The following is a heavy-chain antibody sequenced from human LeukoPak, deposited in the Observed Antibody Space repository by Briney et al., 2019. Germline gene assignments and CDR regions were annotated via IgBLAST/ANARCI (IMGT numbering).Heavy chain of an antibody. CDR3: ARDLYGSGTHWNSWFDP. CDR1: GFSFSSYG. D-gene: IGHD3-10*01. CDR2: ISYDGNHK. J-gene: IGHJ5*02. Sequence: GGSLRLSCAASGFSFSSYGIHWVRQAPGKGLEWVAVISYDGNHKYYADSVKGRFTISRDNSKNTLYLQMNSLRAEDTAVYYCARDLYGSGTHWNSWFDPWGQGTLVTVSS. V-gene: IGHV3-30*03.